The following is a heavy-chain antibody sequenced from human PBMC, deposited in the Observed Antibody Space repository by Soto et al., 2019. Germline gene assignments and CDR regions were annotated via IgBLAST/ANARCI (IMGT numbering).Heavy chain of an antibody. CDR1: GYIFTGYY. D-gene: IGHD6-19*01. CDR3: ATSRISIAVAGETEYYFNY. Sequence: GASVKVSCKASGYIFTGYYMHWVRQAPGQGLDWMGWINPNSGDTNYTQKFQGWVTMTRDTSISTAYMELSRLRSDDTAVYYCATSRISIAVAGETEYYFNYWGQGTLVTVSS. CDR2: INPNSGDT. V-gene: IGHV1-2*04. J-gene: IGHJ4*02.